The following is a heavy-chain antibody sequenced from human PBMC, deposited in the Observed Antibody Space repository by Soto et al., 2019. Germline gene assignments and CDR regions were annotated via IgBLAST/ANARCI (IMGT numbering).Heavy chain of an antibody. V-gene: IGHV3-7*03. CDR3: ARDFKY. CDR1: VFTFRNYG. Sequence: PGGSLRLSCSASVFTFRNYGMSWVRQAPGKGLEWVANIKQDGSEKYYVDSVKGRFTISRDNAKNSLYLQMNSLRAEDTAVYYCARDFKYWGQGTLVTVSS. CDR2: IKQDGSEK. J-gene: IGHJ4*02.